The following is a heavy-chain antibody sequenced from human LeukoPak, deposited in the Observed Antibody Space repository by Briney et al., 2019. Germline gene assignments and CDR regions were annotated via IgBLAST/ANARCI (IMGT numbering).Heavy chain of an antibody. V-gene: IGHV1-2*02. Sequence: ASVKVSCKAPGYTFTGYYMHWVRQAPGQGLEWMGWINPNSGGTNYAQKFQGRVTMTRDTSISTAYMELSRLRSDDTAVYYCARMTIDIVIVPAAILYDYWGQGTLVTVSS. CDR2: INPNSGGT. J-gene: IGHJ4*02. D-gene: IGHD2-2*01. CDR1: GYTFTGYY. CDR3: ARMTIDIVIVPAAILYDY.